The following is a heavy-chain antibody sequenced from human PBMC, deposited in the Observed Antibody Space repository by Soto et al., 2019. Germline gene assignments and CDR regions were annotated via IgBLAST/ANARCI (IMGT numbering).Heavy chain of an antibody. J-gene: IGHJ4*02. CDR2: ISPMFGAA. D-gene: IGHD3-10*01. CDR3: AREVQVHTPAFVY. Sequence: QVHLVQSGAEMQKPGSSVKVSCQSSGGTFNTYAMNWVRQAPGQGPEWMGDISPMFGAANYAPKFQGRVTITADESTGTSYMQLSSLTSEDTALYFCAREVQVHTPAFVYWGQGTLVTVSS. CDR1: GGTFNTYA. V-gene: IGHV1-69*19.